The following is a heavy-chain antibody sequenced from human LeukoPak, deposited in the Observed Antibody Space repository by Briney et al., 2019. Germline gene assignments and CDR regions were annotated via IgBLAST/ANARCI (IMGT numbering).Heavy chain of an antibody. CDR2: INWNGGST. CDR3: ARDRLGYDSSSSGLDY. Sequence: GGSLRLSCAASGFTFSSYWMSWVRQAPGKGLEWVSGINWNGGSTGYADSVKGRFTISRDNAKNSLYLQMNSLRAEDTALYYCARDRLGYDSSSSGLDYWGQGTLVTVSS. J-gene: IGHJ4*02. CDR1: GFTFSSYW. V-gene: IGHV3-20*04. D-gene: IGHD6-6*01.